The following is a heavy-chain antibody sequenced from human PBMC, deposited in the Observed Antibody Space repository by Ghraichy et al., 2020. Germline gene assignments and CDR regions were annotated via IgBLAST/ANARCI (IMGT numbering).Heavy chain of an antibody. V-gene: IGHV4-4*02. CDR2: IYHSGST. CDR1: GGSISSSNW. D-gene: IGHD3-10*01. J-gene: IGHJ4*02. CDR3: ARLRGVILKQLRY. Sequence: SETLSLTCAVSGGSISSSNWWSWVRQPPGKGLEWIGEIYHSGSTNYNPSLKSRVTISVDKSKNQFSLKLSSVTAADTAVYYCARLRGVILKQLRYWGQGTLVTVSS.